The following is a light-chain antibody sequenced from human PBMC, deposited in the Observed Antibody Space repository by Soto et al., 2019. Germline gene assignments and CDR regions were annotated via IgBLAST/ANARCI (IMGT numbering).Light chain of an antibody. CDR3: QQYGSSSPWT. V-gene: IGKV1-5*03. J-gene: IGKJ1*01. CDR1: QSVGSW. CDR2: KAS. Sequence: DIQMTQSPSTLSASVGDRVTITCRASQSVGSWLAWYQQKPGKAPKLLIYKASSLESGVPSRFSGSGSGTEFSLTISSLQPVDFASYHCQQYGSSSPWTFGQGTKVEIK.